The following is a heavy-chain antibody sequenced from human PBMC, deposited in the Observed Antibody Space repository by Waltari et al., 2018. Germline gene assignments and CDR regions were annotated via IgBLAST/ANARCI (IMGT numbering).Heavy chain of an antibody. J-gene: IGHJ4*02. CDR1: GGSISSSSYY. Sequence: QLQLQESGPGLVKPSETLSLTCTVSGGSISSSSYYWGWIRQPPGKGLEWIGSIYYSGNTYYNPALKRRVTISVDTSTNQFSLNLTSVTAADTAVYYCARVVDYDILTGRMYYFDYWGQGTLVTVSS. CDR3: ARVVDYDILTGRMYYFDY. V-gene: IGHV4-39*07. CDR2: IYYSGNT. D-gene: IGHD3-9*01.